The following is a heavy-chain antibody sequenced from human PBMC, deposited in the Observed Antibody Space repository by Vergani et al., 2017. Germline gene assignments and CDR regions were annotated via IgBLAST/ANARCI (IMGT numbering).Heavy chain of an antibody. CDR1: GGSISSGGYY. Sequence: QVHLQESGPGLVKPSQTLSLTCTVSGGSISSGGYYWSWIRQHPGKGLEWIGYIYYSGSTYYNPSLKGRVTISVDTSKNQFSLKLCSVTAADTAVYYCARGIDIARTFYDWGQGTLVTVSS. J-gene: IGHJ4*02. CDR3: ARGIDIARTFYD. D-gene: IGHD1-14*01. CDR2: IYYSGST. V-gene: IGHV4-31*03.